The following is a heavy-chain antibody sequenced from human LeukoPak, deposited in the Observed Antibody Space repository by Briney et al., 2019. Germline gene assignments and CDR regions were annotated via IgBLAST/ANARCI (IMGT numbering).Heavy chain of an antibody. D-gene: IGHD3-22*01. J-gene: IGHJ4*02. CDR3: ARVVGHDSSGYYAGDFDY. V-gene: IGHV4-59*01. Sequence: SETLSLTCTVSGGSISGYYWSWIRQSPGRGLEWLGYIYYSGGTNYNPSLMGRVTISVDTSKNQFSLKLSSVTAADTAVYYCARVVGHDSSGYYAGDFDYWGQGTLVTVSS. CDR2: IYYSGGT. CDR1: GGSISGYY.